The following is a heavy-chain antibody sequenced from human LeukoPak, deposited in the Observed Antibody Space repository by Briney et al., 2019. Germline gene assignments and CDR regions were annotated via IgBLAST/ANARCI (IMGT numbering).Heavy chain of an antibody. D-gene: IGHD5-18*01. CDR2: INPNSGGT. J-gene: IGHJ4*02. CDR1: GYTFTGYY. Sequence: ASVKVSCKASGYTFTGYYMHWVRQAPGQGLEWVGWINPNSGGTNYAQKFQGRVTMTRDTSISTAYMELSRLRSDDTAVYYCARDPPHGYSYGSTYFDYWGQGTLVTVSS. V-gene: IGHV1-2*02. CDR3: ARDPPHGYSYGSTYFDY.